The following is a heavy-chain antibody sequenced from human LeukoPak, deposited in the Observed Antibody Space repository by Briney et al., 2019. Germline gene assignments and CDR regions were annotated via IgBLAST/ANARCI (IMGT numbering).Heavy chain of an antibody. CDR2: INPSGDST. D-gene: IGHD3-22*01. V-gene: IGHV1-46*01. CDR3: AREFAYYYDRSGYYRGNFDY. J-gene: IGHJ4*02. Sequence: ASVKVSCKASGYTFTSYGISWVRQAPGQGLEWMGIINPSGDSTTYAQKFQGRVTMTRDASTGTVYMELSSLRSEDTAMYYCAREFAYYYDRSGYYRGNFDYWGQGTLVTVSS. CDR1: GYTFTSYG.